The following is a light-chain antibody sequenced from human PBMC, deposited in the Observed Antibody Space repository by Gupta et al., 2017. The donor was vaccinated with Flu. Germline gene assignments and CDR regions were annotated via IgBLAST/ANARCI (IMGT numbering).Light chain of an antibody. J-gene: IGLJ3*02. CDR1: NIGRET. V-gene: IGLV3-21*02. CDR3: QMWDTSSDHWV. Sequence: GETVRITCGGNNIGRETVNGYQQKPGKAPVLVVCDDSDRPSGIPDRFSGSNSGDTATLTISRVEAGDEADYYCQMWDTSSDHWVFGGGTMLTVL. CDR2: DDS.